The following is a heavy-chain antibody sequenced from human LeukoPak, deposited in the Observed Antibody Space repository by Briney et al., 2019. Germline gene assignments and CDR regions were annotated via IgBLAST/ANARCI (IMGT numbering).Heavy chain of an antibody. D-gene: IGHD4-17*01. CDR1: GYTFTSYG. V-gene: IGHV1-18*01. J-gene: IGHJ4*02. Sequence: ASVKVSCKASGYTFTSYGISWVRQAPGQGLEWMGWISAYNGNTNYAQKLQGRVTMTTDTSTSTAYMELRSLRSDDTAVYYCARDDANDYGEYERFDYWGQGTLVTVSS. CDR3: ARDDANDYGEYERFDY. CDR2: ISAYNGNT.